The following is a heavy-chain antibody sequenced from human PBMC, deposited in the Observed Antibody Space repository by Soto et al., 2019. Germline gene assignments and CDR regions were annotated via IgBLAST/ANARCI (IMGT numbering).Heavy chain of an antibody. J-gene: IGHJ4*02. Sequence: QVHLVQSGAEVKKPGASVKVSCKGSGYAFTTYGITWVRQAPGQGLEWMGWISAHNGNTNYAPKLQGRVTVTRDTSTSTAYTELKSMRADATAGYSCARGTNWDYWGQGALVTVSS. D-gene: IGHD1-1*01. V-gene: IGHV1-18*01. CDR3: ARGTNWDY. CDR1: GYAFTTYG. CDR2: ISAHNGNT.